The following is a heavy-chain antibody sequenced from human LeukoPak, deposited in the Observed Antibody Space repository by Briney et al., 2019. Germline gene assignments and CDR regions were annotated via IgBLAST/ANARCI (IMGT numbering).Heavy chain of an antibody. CDR3: ARDPGGSGPAS. Sequence: SQTLSLTCTVSGGSISSLNYHWTWIRQPAGKGLELIGRIYTSGSTNYSPSFKRRVTISIDTSKNQFSLKLSSVTAADTAVYYCARDPGGSGPASWGPGTLVTVSS. J-gene: IGHJ5*02. V-gene: IGHV4-61*02. D-gene: IGHD6-19*01. CDR1: GGSISSLNYH. CDR2: IYTSGST.